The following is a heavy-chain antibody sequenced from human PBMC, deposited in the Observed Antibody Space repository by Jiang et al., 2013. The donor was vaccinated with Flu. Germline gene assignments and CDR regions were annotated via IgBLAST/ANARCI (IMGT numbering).Heavy chain of an antibody. CDR1: GGSFSGYY. CDR3: ASIVVVPAANYYYYYGMDV. D-gene: IGHD2-2*01. V-gene: IGHV4-34*01. J-gene: IGHJ6*02. CDR2: INHSGST. Sequence: LLKPSETLSLTCAVYGGSFSGYYWSWIRQPPGKGLEWIGEINHSGSTNYNPSLKSRVTISVDTSKNQFSLKLSSVTAADTAVYYCASIVVVPAANYYYYYGMDVWGQGTTVTVSS.